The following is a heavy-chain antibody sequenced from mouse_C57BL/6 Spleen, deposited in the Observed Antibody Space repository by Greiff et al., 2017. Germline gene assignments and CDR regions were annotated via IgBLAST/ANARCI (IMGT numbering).Heavy chain of an antibody. Sequence: QVQLQQPGAELVKPGASVKMSCKASGYTFTSYWITWVKQRPGQGLEWIGDIYPGSGSTNYNEKFKSKATLPVDTSSSTAYMQLSSLTSEDSAVYYCARSYDYDGGYYAMDYWGQGTSVTVSS. J-gene: IGHJ4*01. V-gene: IGHV1-55*01. D-gene: IGHD2-4*01. CDR2: IYPGSGST. CDR1: GYTFTSYW. CDR3: ARSYDYDGGYYAMDY.